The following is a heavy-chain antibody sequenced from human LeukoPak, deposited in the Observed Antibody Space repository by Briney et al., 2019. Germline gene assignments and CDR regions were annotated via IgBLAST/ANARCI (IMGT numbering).Heavy chain of an antibody. J-gene: IGHJ6*03. V-gene: IGHV4-4*07. CDR3: ARLIGELWFGDYYYYYMDV. Sequence: PSETLSLTCTVSGGSISSCYWSWIRQPAGKGLEWIGRTYTSGSTNYNPSLKSRVTMSVDTSKNQFSLKLSSVTAADTAVYYCARLIGELWFGDYYYYYMDVWGKGTTVTISS. CDR1: GGSISSCY. D-gene: IGHD3-10*01. CDR2: TYTSGST.